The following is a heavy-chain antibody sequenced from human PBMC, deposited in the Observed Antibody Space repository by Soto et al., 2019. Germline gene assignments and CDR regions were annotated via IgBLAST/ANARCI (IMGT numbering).Heavy chain of an antibody. D-gene: IGHD1-26*01. Sequence: EVQLVESGGGLVQPGGSLRLSCAASGFTVSSDYLTWVRQAPGKGLEWVAFIFADDTTYYTDSVMGRFTLSRDNSKNMMYLHMTSLRAEDTAVYYCARDRLGGNPYYYGMDDWGQGTTVTVSS. J-gene: IGHJ6*02. CDR3: ARDRLGGNPYYYGMDD. V-gene: IGHV3-66*01. CDR2: IFADDTT. CDR1: GFTVSSDY.